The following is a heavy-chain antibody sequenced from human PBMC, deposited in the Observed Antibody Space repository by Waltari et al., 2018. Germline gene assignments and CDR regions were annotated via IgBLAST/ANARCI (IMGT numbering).Heavy chain of an antibody. CDR2: IYTSWST. CDR1: GGSISSGSYY. CDR3: AGEITPGRRGTFDI. D-gene: IGHD1-20*01. V-gene: IGHV4-61*02. J-gene: IGHJ3*02. Sequence: QVQLQESGPGLVKPSQTLSLTCTVSGGSISSGSYYWSWIRQPAGKGLEWIGRIYTSWSTNYNPSLKSRVTISVDTSKNQFSLKLSSVTAADTAVYYCAGEITPGRRGTFDIWGQGTMVTVSS.